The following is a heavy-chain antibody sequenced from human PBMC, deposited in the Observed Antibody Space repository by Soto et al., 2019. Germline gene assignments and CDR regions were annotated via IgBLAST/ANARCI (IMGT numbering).Heavy chain of an antibody. CDR2: ISYSGNT. Sequence: SETLSLTCTISGDSSSSYYWSWIRQPPGKGLEWIGYISYSGNTNYNPSLKSRVTISIDTSKNQFSLKVTSVTAADTAVYYCACLSSYRGSPIDYWGQGAQVTASS. D-gene: IGHD6-13*01. V-gene: IGHV4-59*01. CDR1: GDSSSSYY. CDR3: ACLSSYRGSPIDY. J-gene: IGHJ4*02.